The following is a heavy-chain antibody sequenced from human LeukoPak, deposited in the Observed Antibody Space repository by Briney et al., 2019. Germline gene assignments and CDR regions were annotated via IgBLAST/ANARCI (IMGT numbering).Heavy chain of an antibody. CDR3: ARFQLFHGDFDY. CDR2: INSDGSST. D-gene: IGHD2-2*01. CDR1: GFTFSSYW. V-gene: IGHV3-74*01. J-gene: IGHJ4*02. Sequence: GGSLRLSCAASGFTFSSYWMHWVRQAPGKGLVWVSRINSDGSSTSYADSVKGRFTISRDNAKNTLYLQMNSLRAEDTAVYYCARFQLFHGDFDYWGQGTLVTVSS.